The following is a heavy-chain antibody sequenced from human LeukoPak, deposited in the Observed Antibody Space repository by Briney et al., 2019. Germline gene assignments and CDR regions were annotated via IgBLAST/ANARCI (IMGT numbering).Heavy chain of an antibody. J-gene: IGHJ5*02. CDR2: IYYSGNT. Sequence: PSETLSLTCTVSGGSLSSYYWSWIRQPPEKGLGWIGNIYYSGNTHYNPSLKSRVTISLDTSKNQFSLKLTSVTAADTAMYYCARHTTSWPYSWFDPWGQGTLVTVSS. D-gene: IGHD2-2*01. V-gene: IGHV4-59*01. CDR1: GGSLSSYY. CDR3: ARHTTSWPYSWFDP.